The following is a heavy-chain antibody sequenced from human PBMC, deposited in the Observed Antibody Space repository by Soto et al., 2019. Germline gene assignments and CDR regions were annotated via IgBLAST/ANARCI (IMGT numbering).Heavy chain of an antibody. CDR1: GFIFSSYG. CDR2: ISYDGSHK. J-gene: IGHJ4*02. Sequence: QVQLVESGGGVVQPGRSLRLSCAASGFIFSSYGMNWVRQAPGRGLEWVAVISYDGSHKYYADSVKGRFTISRDNSKNTLYLQMNSLRAEDTAVYYCAKAGGLLWVGEADYWGQGIMVTVSS. CDR3: AKAGGLLWVGEADY. D-gene: IGHD3-10*01. V-gene: IGHV3-30*18.